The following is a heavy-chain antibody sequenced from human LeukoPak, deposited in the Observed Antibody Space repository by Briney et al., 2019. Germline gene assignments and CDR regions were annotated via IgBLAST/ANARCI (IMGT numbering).Heavy chain of an antibody. Sequence: SVKVSCKASGGTFSSYAISWVRRAPGQGLEWMGGIIPIFGTANYAQKFQGRVTITTDESTSTAYMELSSLRSVDTAVYYCARDQGSGSYYGKGAFDIWSQGTMVTVSS. CDR2: IIPIFGTA. CDR3: ARDQGSGSYYGKGAFDI. D-gene: IGHD1-26*01. CDR1: GGTFSSYA. V-gene: IGHV1-69*05. J-gene: IGHJ3*02.